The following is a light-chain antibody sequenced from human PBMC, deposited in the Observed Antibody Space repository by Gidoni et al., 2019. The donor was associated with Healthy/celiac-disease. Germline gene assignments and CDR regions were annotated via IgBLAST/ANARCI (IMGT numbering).Light chain of an antibody. CDR1: SNNVGNQG. CDR2: RNN. J-gene: IGLJ3*02. Sequence: QAGLTQPPSVSKGLRQTATLTCTGNSNNVGNQGAAWLQQHQGHPPKLLSYRNNNRPSGISERFSASRSGNTASLTITGLQPEDEADYYCSAWDSSLSAPEFGGGTKLTVL. CDR3: SAWDSSLSAPE. V-gene: IGLV10-54*04.